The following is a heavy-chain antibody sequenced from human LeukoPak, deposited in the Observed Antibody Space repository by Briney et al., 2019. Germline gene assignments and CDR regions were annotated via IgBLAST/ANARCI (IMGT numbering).Heavy chain of an antibody. Sequence: GGGLRVSRAASVFTFSSYAISWVRPAPRKGVEWVSDIIGSGGNTYDADSVEGRLTIARDNSKNTLYLQMNSLRAEDTAVYYCAKATLLWFGATHFDYWGQGTLVTVPS. CDR2: IIGSGGNT. CDR3: AKATLLWFGATHFDY. CDR1: VFTFSSYA. V-gene: IGHV3-23*01. D-gene: IGHD3-10*01. J-gene: IGHJ4*02.